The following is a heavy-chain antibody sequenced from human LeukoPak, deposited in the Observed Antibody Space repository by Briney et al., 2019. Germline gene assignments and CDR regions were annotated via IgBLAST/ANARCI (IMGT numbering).Heavy chain of an antibody. V-gene: IGHV1-58*02. CDR2: IVVGSGNT. Sequence: TSVKVSCKAPGFTFTSSAMQRVRQARGQRLEWIGWIVVGSGNTNYAQKFQERVTITRDMSTSTAYMELSSLRSEDTAVYYCAAVPLAARSHDAFDIWGQGTMVTVSS. J-gene: IGHJ3*02. CDR3: AAVPLAARSHDAFDI. CDR1: GFTFTSSA. D-gene: IGHD6-6*01.